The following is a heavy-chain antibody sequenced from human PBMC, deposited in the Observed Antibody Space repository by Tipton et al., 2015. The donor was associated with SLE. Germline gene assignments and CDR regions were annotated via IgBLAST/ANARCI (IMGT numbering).Heavy chain of an antibody. V-gene: IGHV4-39*07. D-gene: IGHD2-15*01. J-gene: IGHJ4*02. CDR2: IYYSGSS. CDR3: ARGGGSPSY. Sequence: TLSLTCAVSGSSISSSFYCLGSILPPPGKGLAWIGGIYYSGSSYYNPSLKSRVTISVDTSKNQFSLKLSSVTAADTAVYYCARGGGSPSYWSQGTLVTVS. CDR1: GSSISSSFYC.